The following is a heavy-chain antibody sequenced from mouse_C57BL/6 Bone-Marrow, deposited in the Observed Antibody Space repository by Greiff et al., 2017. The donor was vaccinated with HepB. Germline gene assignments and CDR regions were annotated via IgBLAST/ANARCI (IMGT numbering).Heavy chain of an antibody. D-gene: IGHD1-1*01. Sequence: EVQLVESGGGLVKPGGSLKLSCAASGFTFSSYTMSWVRQTPEKRLEWVATISGGGGNTYYPDSVKGRFTISRDNAKNTLYLQMSSLRSEDTALYYCARHATVVAHWYFDVWGTGTTVTVSS. CDR1: GFTFSSYT. CDR2: ISGGGGNT. CDR3: ARHATVVAHWYFDV. J-gene: IGHJ1*03. V-gene: IGHV5-9*01.